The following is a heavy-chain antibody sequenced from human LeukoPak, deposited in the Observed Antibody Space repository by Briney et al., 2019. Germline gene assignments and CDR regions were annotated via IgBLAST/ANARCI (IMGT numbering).Heavy chain of an antibody. Sequence: PSETLSPTCTVSGDSVSAGVYWAWIRQPPGKGLEWIGSIYYSGSTNYNPSLKSRVTISVDTSKNQFSLNLPSVTAADTAVYYCARANGADYGDSRSYWFFDLWGRGTLVTVSS. J-gene: IGHJ2*01. CDR2: IYYSGST. CDR3: ARANGADYGDSRSYWFFDL. D-gene: IGHD4-17*01. V-gene: IGHV4-38-2*02. CDR1: GDSVSAGVY.